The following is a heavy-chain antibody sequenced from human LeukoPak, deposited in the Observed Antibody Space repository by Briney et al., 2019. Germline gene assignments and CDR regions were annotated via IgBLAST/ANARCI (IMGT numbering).Heavy chain of an antibody. Sequence: GGSLRLSCAASGFTLSSYAMSWVRQAPGKGLEWVSSISRRSSYIYYADSLKGRFTISRDNAKNSLYLNIHSLRAEDTAVYYCAGDRADPDYGDYVFAYWGQGTLVTAS. V-gene: IGHV3-21*01. CDR2: ISRRSSYI. CDR1: GFTLSSYA. J-gene: IGHJ4*02. CDR3: AGDRADPDYGDYVFAY. D-gene: IGHD4-17*01.